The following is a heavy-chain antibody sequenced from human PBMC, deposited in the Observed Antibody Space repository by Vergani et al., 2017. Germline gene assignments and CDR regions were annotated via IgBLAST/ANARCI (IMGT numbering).Heavy chain of an antibody. J-gene: IGHJ3*02. CDR2: ISNSGNTI. CDR3: ARDHRDYNNYPGTFDI. V-gene: IGHV3-11*01. D-gene: IGHD5-24*01. Sequence: QVQLVESGGGLVKPGGSLRLSCAASGFSFSDHYMTWIRQAPGKGLEWVSYISNSGNTIEYADSVKGRFSISRDNAKSSLFLQMDSLRAEDTAVYYCARDHRDYNNYPGTFDIWGEGSMVTVS. CDR1: GFSFSDHY.